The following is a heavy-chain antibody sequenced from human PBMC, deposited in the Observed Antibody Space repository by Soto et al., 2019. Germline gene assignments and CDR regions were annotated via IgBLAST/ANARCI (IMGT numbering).Heavy chain of an antibody. CDR3: ANFNWYFDL. J-gene: IGHJ2*01. V-gene: IGHV4-59*01. Sequence: QVQLQESGPGLVKPSETLSLTCTVSGGSISSYYWSWIRQPPGKGLEWIGYIYYTGSTNYNPSLKSRVTISVDTSKTRLSLQLSSVTDADTAVYYWANFNWYFDLWGRGTLVPVSS. CDR2: IYYTGST. CDR1: GGSISSYY.